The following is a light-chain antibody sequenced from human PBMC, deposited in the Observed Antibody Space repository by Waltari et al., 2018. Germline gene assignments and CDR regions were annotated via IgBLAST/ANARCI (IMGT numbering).Light chain of an antibody. CDR2: AAS. CDR1: QPINYH. Sequence: DIQMTQSPSSLSASVGDRVSITCRASQPINYHLNWYQQKQGTGPNRLIYAASSLETGGPSRLTGGGSGTDYTLTISGLQPEDFGTYYCQQSYTTPTGLTFGGGTKVEIK. CDR3: QQSYTTPTGLT. V-gene: IGKV1-39*01. J-gene: IGKJ4*01.